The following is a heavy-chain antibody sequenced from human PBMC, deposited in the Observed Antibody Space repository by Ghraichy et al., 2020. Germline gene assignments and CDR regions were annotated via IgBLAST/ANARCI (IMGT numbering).Heavy chain of an antibody. CDR1: GFTFSSYE. CDR2: ISSSGSTI. CDR3: ARISRTYYDYIWGSYRLGHFDY. V-gene: IGHV3-48*03. Sequence: LSLTCAASGFTFSSYEMNWVRQAPGKGLEWVSYISSSGSTIYYADSVKGRFTISRDNAKNSLYLQMNSLRAEDTAVYYCARISRTYYDYIWGSYRLGHFDYWGQGTLVTVSS. J-gene: IGHJ4*02. D-gene: IGHD3-16*02.